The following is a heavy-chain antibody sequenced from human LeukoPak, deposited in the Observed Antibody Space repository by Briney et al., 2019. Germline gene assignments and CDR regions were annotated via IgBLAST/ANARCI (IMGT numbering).Heavy chain of an antibody. V-gene: IGHV1-18*01. J-gene: IGHJ5*02. CDR3: ARDYYDRSGYGPYPDP. D-gene: IGHD3-22*01. CDR1: GYTFTTYG. Sequence: ASVKVSCKASGYTFTTYGISWVRQAPGQGLEWMGWISAYHGNTHYAQKFQGRVTMTTQTSTNTAYMELRSLSSDDTAVYYCARDYYDRSGYGPYPDPWGQGTLVTVSS. CDR2: ISAYHGNT.